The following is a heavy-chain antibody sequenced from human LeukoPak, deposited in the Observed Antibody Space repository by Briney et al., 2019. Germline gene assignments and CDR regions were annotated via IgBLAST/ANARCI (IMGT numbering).Heavy chain of an antibody. D-gene: IGHD4-17*01. Sequence: ASVKVSCKTSGYTFIGYYMNCVRQAPGQGLEWMGWINPNSGGTNYAQNFQGRVTMTRDTSISTAYMELSRLRSDDTAVYYCARDSDYGDSFDYWGQGTLVTVSS. CDR2: INPNSGGT. J-gene: IGHJ4*02. CDR1: GYTFIGYY. V-gene: IGHV1-2*02. CDR3: ARDSDYGDSFDY.